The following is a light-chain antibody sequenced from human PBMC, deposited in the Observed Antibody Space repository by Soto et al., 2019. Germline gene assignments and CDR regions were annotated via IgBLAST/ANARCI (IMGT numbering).Light chain of an antibody. Sequence: DIQMTQSPSSLSASVGDRVTTTCRASQSISSYLNWYQQKPGKAPKLLIYAASSLQSGVPSRFSGSGSGTDFTLTISSLQPEDFATYHCQQSYSTPVTFGQGTKVDIK. V-gene: IGKV1-39*01. J-gene: IGKJ1*01. CDR2: AAS. CDR3: QQSYSTPVT. CDR1: QSISSY.